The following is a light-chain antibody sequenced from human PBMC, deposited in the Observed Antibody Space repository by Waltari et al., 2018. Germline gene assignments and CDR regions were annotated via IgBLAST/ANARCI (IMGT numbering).Light chain of an antibody. V-gene: IGLV2-14*03. CDR2: DVS. Sequence: QSVVTEPASESGSPGQSISISCTGTSNDIGANDYVSWYQQHPGRAPQLVIYDVSVRPSGVSIRFSGSKSGNTASLTISGLQAEDEALYYCSSYTLTNPVVFGGGTKLTVL. J-gene: IGLJ2*01. CDR3: SSYTLTNPVV. CDR1: SNDIGANDY.